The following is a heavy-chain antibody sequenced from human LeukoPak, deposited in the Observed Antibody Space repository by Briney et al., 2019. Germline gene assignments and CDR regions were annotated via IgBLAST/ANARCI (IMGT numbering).Heavy chain of an antibody. D-gene: IGHD3-22*01. CDR1: GFTFNNYA. CDR3: AKIFHTDGYYLGEHLFDA. J-gene: IGHJ5*02. Sequence: PGGSLRLSCAASGFTFNNYAMSWVRQAPGKGPEWLSAISGSGGSTTDADSVKGRFTTSRDNSKSTLYLQMNSLRAEDTAIYYCAKIFHTDGYYLGEHLFDAWGQETLVTVSS. V-gene: IGHV3-23*01. CDR2: ISGSGGST.